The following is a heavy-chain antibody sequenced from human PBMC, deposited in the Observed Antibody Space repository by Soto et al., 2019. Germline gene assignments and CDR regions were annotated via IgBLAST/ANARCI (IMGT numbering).Heavy chain of an antibody. Sequence: EVQLVESGGGLVQSGRSLRLSCAASGFTFDDYAMHWVRQAPGKGLEWVSSISWNSGSIAYADSVKGRFTISRDNAKNSLFLQMRSLRPEYTALYYCAKSLDYDSSGYYYFDYWGQGTLVTVSS. CDR1: GFTFDDYA. V-gene: IGHV3-9*01. CDR2: ISWNSGSI. D-gene: IGHD3-22*01. CDR3: AKSLDYDSSGYYYFDY. J-gene: IGHJ4*02.